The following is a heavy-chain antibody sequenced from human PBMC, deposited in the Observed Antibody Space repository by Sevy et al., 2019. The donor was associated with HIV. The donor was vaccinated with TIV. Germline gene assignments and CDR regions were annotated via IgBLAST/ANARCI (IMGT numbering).Heavy chain of an antibody. CDR3: ATLFHYSSQFDC. Sequence: GGSLRLSCAASGFTFSSYSMNWVRQAPGKGLEWVSYISNISRTIYYADSVRGRFTISRDNAKNSLYLQRNSLSDEDTAVYYCATLFHYSSQFDCWGQGTLVTVSS. D-gene: IGHD4-4*01. CDR2: ISNISRTI. J-gene: IGHJ4*02. CDR1: GFTFSSYS. V-gene: IGHV3-48*02.